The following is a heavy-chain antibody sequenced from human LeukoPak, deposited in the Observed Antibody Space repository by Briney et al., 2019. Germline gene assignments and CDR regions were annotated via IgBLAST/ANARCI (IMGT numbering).Heavy chain of an antibody. CDR3: ASSAAGTQYFDY. V-gene: IGHV4-59*01. Sequence: PSETLSLTCTVSGGSISSYYWSWVRQPPGKGLEWIGYIYYSGSTNYNPSLKSRVTISVDTSKNQFSLKLSSVTAADTAVYYCASSAAGTQYFDYWGQGTLVTVSS. CDR2: IYYSGST. CDR1: GGSISSYY. D-gene: IGHD6-13*01. J-gene: IGHJ4*02.